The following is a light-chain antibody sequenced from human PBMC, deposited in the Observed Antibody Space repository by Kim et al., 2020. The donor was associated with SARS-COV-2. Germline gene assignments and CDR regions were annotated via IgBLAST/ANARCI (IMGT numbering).Light chain of an antibody. CDR2: GVR. Sequence: QSALTQPASVSGSPGQSITISCTGTASDVGGFDLVSWYQQYPGKAPKVMIYGVRKRPSGVSYRFSGSKSGNTASLTISGLQPEDEADYYCASYTTSDTWVFGGGTQLTVL. CDR1: ASDVGGFDL. J-gene: IGLJ3*02. V-gene: IGLV2-14*01. CDR3: ASYTTSDTWV.